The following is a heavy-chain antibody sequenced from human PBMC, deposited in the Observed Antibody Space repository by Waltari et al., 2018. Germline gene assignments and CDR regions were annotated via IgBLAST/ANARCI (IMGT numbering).Heavy chain of an antibody. J-gene: IGHJ3*02. Sequence: QVQLVQSGAEVKKPGSSVKVSCKASGGTFSSYAISWVRQAPGQGLEWMGRIIPILGIANYAQKFQGRFTITADKSTSTAYMELSSLRSEDTAVYYCARVRDGYNDAFDIWGQGTMVTVSS. CDR1: GGTFSSYA. V-gene: IGHV1-69*04. CDR3: ARVRDGYNDAFDI. D-gene: IGHD5-12*01. CDR2: IIPILGIA.